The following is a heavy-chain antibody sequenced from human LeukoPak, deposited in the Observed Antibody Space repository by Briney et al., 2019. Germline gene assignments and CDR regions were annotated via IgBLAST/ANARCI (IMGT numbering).Heavy chain of an antibody. D-gene: IGHD4-11*01. CDR2: ISYDGSNK. Sequence: PGGSLRLSCAASGFTFSSYAMHWVRQAPGKGLEWVAVISYDGSNKYYADSVKGRFTISRDNSKNTLYLQMNSLRAEDTAVYYCAREPTVGYNWFDPWGQGTLVTVSS. V-gene: IGHV3-30-3*01. J-gene: IGHJ5*02. CDR1: GFTFSSYA. CDR3: AREPTVGYNWFDP.